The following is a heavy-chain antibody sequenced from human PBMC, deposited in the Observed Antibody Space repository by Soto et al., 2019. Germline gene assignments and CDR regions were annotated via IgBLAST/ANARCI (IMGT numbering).Heavy chain of an antibody. CDR1: GGTFSSYT. J-gene: IGHJ4*02. CDR2: IIPILGIA. D-gene: IGHD3-3*01. V-gene: IGHV1-69*02. CDR3: ASEVQKYDFWSGYPDY. Sequence: QVQLVQSGAEVKKPGSSVKVSCKASGGTFSSYTISWVRQAPGQGLEWMGRIIPILGIANYAQKFQGRVTITADKSTSRADMELSSLRSEDTAVYYCASEVQKYDFWSGYPDYWGQGTLVTVSS.